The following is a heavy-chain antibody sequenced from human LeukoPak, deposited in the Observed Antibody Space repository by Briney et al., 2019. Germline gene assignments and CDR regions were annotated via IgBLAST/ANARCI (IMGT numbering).Heavy chain of an antibody. CDR3: ASHFWSGYFYDY. Sequence: PSETLSLTCAVYGGSFSGYYWSWIRQPPGKGLEWIGEINHSGSTNYNPSLKSRVTISVDTSRNHFSLKLSSVTAADTAVYYCASHFWSGYFYDYWGQGTLVTVSS. CDR2: INHSGST. V-gene: IGHV4-34*01. J-gene: IGHJ4*02. D-gene: IGHD3-3*02. CDR1: GGSFSGYY.